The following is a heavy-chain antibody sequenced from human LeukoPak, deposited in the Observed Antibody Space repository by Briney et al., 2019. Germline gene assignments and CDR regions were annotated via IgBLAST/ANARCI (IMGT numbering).Heavy chain of an antibody. V-gene: IGHV3-9*01. Sequence: SLRLSCAASGFTFDDYAMHWVRQAPGKGLEWVSGISWNSGSIGYADSVKGRFTNSRDNAKNSLYLQMNSLRAEDTALYYCAKGRGSYESSLFDPWGQGTLVTVSS. D-gene: IGHD3-22*01. J-gene: IGHJ5*02. CDR1: GFTFDDYA. CDR3: AKGRGSYESSLFDP. CDR2: ISWNSGSI.